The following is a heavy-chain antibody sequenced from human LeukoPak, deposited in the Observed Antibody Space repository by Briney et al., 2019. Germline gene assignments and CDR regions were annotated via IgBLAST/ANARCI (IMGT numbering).Heavy chain of an antibody. Sequence: GGSLRLSCAASGFTFSSYAMSWVRQAPGKGLEWVAAISGSGGSTYYADSVKGRFTISRDNSKNTLYLQMNSLRAEDTAVYYCAKHMVRGVLTYYYYGMDVWGQGTTVTVSS. D-gene: IGHD3-10*01. CDR3: AKHMVRGVLTYYYYGMDV. V-gene: IGHV3-23*01. CDR2: ISGSGGST. J-gene: IGHJ6*02. CDR1: GFTFSSYA.